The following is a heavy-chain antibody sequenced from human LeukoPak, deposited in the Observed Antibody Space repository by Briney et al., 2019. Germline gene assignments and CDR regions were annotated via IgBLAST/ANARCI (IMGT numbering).Heavy chain of an antibody. Sequence: GASVKVSCKASGYTFTAYNIHWVRQAPGQGLGWMGWMQPSSGATNYAQKFQGRVTMTGDTSISTAYMELSRLTSDDTAFYYCASGRGRSWFDPWGRGTLVTVSS. D-gene: IGHD1-26*01. CDR3: ASGRGRSWFDP. CDR1: GYTFTAYN. V-gene: IGHV1-2*02. J-gene: IGHJ5*02. CDR2: MQPSSGAT.